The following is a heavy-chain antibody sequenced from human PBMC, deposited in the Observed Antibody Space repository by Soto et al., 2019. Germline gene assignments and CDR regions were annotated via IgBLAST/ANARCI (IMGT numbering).Heavy chain of an antibody. J-gene: IGHJ6*02. CDR1: GYTFTSYG. CDR2: ISAYNGNT. V-gene: IGHV1-18*01. CDR3: ARDAGNYDFWSGPYYYGMDV. Sequence: ASVKVSCKASGYTFTSYGISWVRQAPGQGLERMGWISAYNGNTNYAQKLQGRVTMTTDTSTSTAYMELRSLRSDDTAVYYCARDAGNYDFWSGPYYYGMDVWGQGTTVTVSS. D-gene: IGHD3-3*01.